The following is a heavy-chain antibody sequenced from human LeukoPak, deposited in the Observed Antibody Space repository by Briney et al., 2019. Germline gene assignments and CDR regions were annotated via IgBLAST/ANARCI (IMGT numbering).Heavy chain of an antibody. V-gene: IGHV3-23*01. CDR1: GFTFNNCA. Sequence: GGSLRLSCAASGFTFNNCAMKLARQAPGKGLEWVSSITGSGARYYADSVKGRFTISRDTSKNTLSLQMNSLRADDTAVYYCAKHIPDYFYYGMDVWGHGTTVTVSS. CDR2: ITGSGAR. CDR3: AKHIPDYFYYGMDV. J-gene: IGHJ6*02.